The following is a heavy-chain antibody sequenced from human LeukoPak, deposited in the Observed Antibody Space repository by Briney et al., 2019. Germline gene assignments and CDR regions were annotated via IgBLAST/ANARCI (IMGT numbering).Heavy chain of an antibody. D-gene: IGHD3-3*01. CDR3: AMKSGTVGVDPKFDP. J-gene: IGHJ5*02. V-gene: IGHV4-39*01. CDR2: IYYSGST. Sequence: PWETLSLTCTVSGGSISSRSSYWGWIRRPPGKGLEWIGGIYYSGSTYYNPSLKSRVTISVDTSKNQFSLMLSSVTAADTAVYYCAMKSGTVGVDPKFDPWGQGTLVTVSS. CDR1: GGSISSRSSY.